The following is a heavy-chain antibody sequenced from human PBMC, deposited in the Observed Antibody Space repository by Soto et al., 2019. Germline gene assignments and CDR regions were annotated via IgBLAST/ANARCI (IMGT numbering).Heavy chain of an antibody. CDR1: GGSISSSNW. Sequence: SETLSLTCAVSGGSISSSNWWSWVRQPPGKGLEWIGEIYHSGSTNYNPSLKSRVTISVDKSKNQFSLKPSSVTAADTAVYYCARLLTMVRGVIRPYYGMDVWGQGTTVTVSS. CDR2: IYHSGST. CDR3: ARLLTMVRGVIRPYYGMDV. V-gene: IGHV4-4*02. D-gene: IGHD3-10*01. J-gene: IGHJ6*02.